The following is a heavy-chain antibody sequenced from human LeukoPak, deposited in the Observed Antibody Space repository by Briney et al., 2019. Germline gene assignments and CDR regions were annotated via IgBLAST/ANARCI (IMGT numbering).Heavy chain of an antibody. CDR2: ISGDTTTI. V-gene: IGHV3-48*01. Sequence: PGGSLRLSCAASGFTLKSYSMNWVRQAPGKGLEWVSYISGDTTTIFYAESLKGRFSISRDNAKNSLYLQTNSLRAEDTAVYYCARGGGYDSSGYYYSRPFDYWGQGTLVTVSS. CDR1: GFTLKSYS. CDR3: ARGGGYDSSGYYYSRPFDY. J-gene: IGHJ4*02. D-gene: IGHD3-22*01.